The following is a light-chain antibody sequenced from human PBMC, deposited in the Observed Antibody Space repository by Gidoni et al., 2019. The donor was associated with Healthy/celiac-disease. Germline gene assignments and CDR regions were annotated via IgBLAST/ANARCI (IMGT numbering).Light chain of an antibody. V-gene: IGKV3-11*01. Sequence: EIVVTHSPATLSLSPGERATLSCRASQSVSSYLAWYQQKPGQAPRLLIYDASNRATGIPARFSGSGSGTDFTLTISSLEPEDFAVYYCQQRSNWPPTFGGGTKVEIK. CDR1: QSVSSY. CDR3: QQRSNWPPT. J-gene: IGKJ4*01. CDR2: DAS.